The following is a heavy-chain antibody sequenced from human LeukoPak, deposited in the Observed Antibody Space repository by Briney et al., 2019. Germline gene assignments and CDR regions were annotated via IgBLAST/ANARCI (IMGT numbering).Heavy chain of an antibody. D-gene: IGHD4-11*01. J-gene: IGHJ5*02. CDR3: ARDRVDSNYVFYNWFDP. V-gene: IGHV4-61*02. Sequence: PSETLSLTCTVSGYSISSGYYWGWIRQPAGKGLEWIGRIYTSGSTNYNPSLKSRVTISVDTSKNQFSLKLSSVTAADTAVYYCARDRVDSNYVFYNWFDPWGQGTLVTVSS. CDR2: IYTSGST. CDR1: GYSISSGYY.